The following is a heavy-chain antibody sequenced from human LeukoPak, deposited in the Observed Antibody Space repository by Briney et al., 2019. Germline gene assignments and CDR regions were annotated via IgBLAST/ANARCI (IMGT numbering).Heavy chain of an antibody. CDR3: ARDRVVRGVTDAFDI. V-gene: IGHV1-18*01. D-gene: IGHD3-10*01. CDR2: ISAYKGNT. Sequence: ASVKVSCKASGYTFTNYGITWVRQARGQGLEWMGWISAYKGNTNYAQNLQGRVTMTTDTSTSTVYMEQRSLRSDDTAVYYCARDRVVRGVTDAFDIWGQGTMVTVSS. CDR1: GYTFTNYG. J-gene: IGHJ3*02.